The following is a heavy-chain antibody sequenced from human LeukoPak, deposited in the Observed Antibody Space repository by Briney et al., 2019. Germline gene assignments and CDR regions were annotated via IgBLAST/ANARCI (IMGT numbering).Heavy chain of an antibody. V-gene: IGHV3-48*01. CDR3: ARDTSRRFDP. CDR1: GFTFSIYS. D-gene: IGHD3-16*01. J-gene: IGHJ5*02. Sequence: XGSLRLSCAASGFTFSIYSMNWVRQAPGKGLEWLSYISSSSSTIYYADSVKGRFTISRDNAKNSLYLQMNSLRAEDTAVYYCARDTSRRFDPWGQGTLVTVSS. CDR2: ISSSSSTI.